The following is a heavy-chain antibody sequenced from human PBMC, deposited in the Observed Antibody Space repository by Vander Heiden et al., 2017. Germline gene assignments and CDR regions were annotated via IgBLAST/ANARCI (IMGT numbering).Heavy chain of an antibody. V-gene: IGHV3-23*01. CDR2: IDGVTTDT. CDR1: AFTFSANA. CDR3: AKRAAMFPFDS. D-gene: IGHD5-18*01. Sequence: EVHLLEYGGGLVQPGVSLRLSCAASAFTFSANAMGWVRQAPGKGLEWVSSIDGVTTDTYYADSVKGRFTISRDNSKNTLFLQMDSLRAEDTAVYFCAKRAAMFPFDSWGQGTLVTVSS. J-gene: IGHJ4*02.